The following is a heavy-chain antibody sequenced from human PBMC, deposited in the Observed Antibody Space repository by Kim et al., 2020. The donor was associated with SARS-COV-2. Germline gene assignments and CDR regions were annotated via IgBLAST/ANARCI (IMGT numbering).Heavy chain of an antibody. D-gene: IGHD3-3*01. CDR2: FDPEDGDT. CDR3: ATSITIFGGFDP. J-gene: IGHJ5*02. CDR1: GYTLTDLS. Sequence: ASVKVSCKVSGYTLTDLSMHWVRQAPGKGLEWMGGFDPEDGDTIYAQKFQGRVTMTEDTSTDTAYMELSSLRSEDTAVYYCATSITIFGGFDPWGQGTLVTVPS. V-gene: IGHV1-24*01.